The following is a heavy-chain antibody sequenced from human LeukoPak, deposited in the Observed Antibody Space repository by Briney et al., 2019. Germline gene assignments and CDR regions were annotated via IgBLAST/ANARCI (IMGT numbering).Heavy chain of an antibody. Sequence: SETLSLTCTVSSGSISTSNYYWSWIRQPPGKGLEWIGEINHSGSTNYNPSLKSRVTISVDTSKNQFSLKLSSVTAADTAVYYCATGRRKIDYWGQGTLVTVSS. CDR2: INHSGST. D-gene: IGHD1-14*01. V-gene: IGHV4-39*07. J-gene: IGHJ4*02. CDR3: ATGRRKIDY. CDR1: SGSISTSNYY.